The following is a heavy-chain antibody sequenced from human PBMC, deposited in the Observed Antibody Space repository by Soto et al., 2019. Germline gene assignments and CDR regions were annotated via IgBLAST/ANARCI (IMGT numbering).Heavy chain of an antibody. J-gene: IGHJ6*03. CDR3: ARGPYGDYQGYYYYMDV. Sequence: ASETLSLTCTVSGGSISSYYWSWIRQPPGKGLEWIGYIYYSGSTNYNPSLKSRVTISVDTSKNQFSLKLSSVTAADTAVYYCARGPYGDYQGYYYYMDVWGKGTTVTVSS. CDR2: IYYSGST. D-gene: IGHD4-17*01. CDR1: GGSISSYY. V-gene: IGHV4-59*01.